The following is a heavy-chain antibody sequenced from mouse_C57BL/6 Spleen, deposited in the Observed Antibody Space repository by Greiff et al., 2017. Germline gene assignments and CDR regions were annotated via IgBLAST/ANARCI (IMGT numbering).Heavy chain of an antibody. V-gene: IGHV1-61*01. CDR1: GYTFTSYW. J-gene: IGHJ3*01. CDR2: IYPSDSET. CDR3: ARWDYGNYRAY. D-gene: IGHD2-1*01. Sequence: VQLQQPGAELVRPGSSVKLSCKASGYTFTSYWMDWVKQRPGQGLEWIGNIYPSDSETHYNQKFKYKATLTVDKSSSTAYMQLSSLTSEDSAVYYCARWDYGNYRAYWGQGTLVTVSA.